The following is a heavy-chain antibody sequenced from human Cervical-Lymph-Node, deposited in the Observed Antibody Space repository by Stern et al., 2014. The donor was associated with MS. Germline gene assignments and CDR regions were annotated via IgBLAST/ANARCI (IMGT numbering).Heavy chain of an antibody. CDR2: IIPVFGTP. D-gene: IGHD2-2*01. Sequence: QVQLVQSGSEVRKPGSSVNVTCKASGGTFRTFAVNLVRQAPGQGLEWVGGIIPVFGTPTYAQKFQGRVTIISDESTNTVYVEMSSLTTDDTATYFCASAHPATRRGYKGMNVWGQGTTIVVSS. CDR3: ASAHPATRRGYKGMNV. J-gene: IGHJ6*02. V-gene: IGHV1-69*01. CDR1: GGTFRTFA.